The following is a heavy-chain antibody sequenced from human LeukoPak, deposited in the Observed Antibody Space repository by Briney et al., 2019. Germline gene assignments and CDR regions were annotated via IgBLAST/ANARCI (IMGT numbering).Heavy chain of an antibody. CDR3: ARDRDPPYDSSGSNDY. CDR2: IWYDGSNK. V-gene: IGHV3-33*01. J-gene: IGHJ4*02. Sequence: GGSLRLSCAASGFTFSSYGMHWVRQAPGKGLEWVAVIWYDGSNKYYADSVKGRFTISRDNSKNTLYLQMNSLRAEDTAVYYCARDRDPPYDSSGSNDYWGQGTLVTVSS. D-gene: IGHD3-22*01. CDR1: GFTFSSYG.